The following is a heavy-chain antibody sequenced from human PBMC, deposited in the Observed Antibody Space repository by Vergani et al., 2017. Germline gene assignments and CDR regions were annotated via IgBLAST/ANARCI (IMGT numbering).Heavy chain of an antibody. CDR3: TRDVADTHSSIWPLNYHYFMDV. V-gene: IGHV3-30*03. J-gene: IGHJ6*03. CDR1: GFTFSSYG. Sequence: QVQLVESGGGVVQPGRSLRLSCAASGFTFSSYGMHWVRQAPGKGLEWVAVISYDGSNKYYADSVKGRFTISRDNSKNTLYLQMNSLRVEDTALYYCTRDVADTHSSIWPLNYHYFMDVWGEGTTVTVSS. CDR2: ISYDGSNK. D-gene: IGHD6-13*01.